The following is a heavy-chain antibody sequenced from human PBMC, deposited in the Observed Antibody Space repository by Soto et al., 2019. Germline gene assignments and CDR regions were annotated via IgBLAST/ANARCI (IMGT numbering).Heavy chain of an antibody. J-gene: IGHJ5*02. Sequence: GASVPVSCKASGYSFTSYYFHWVRQPPGQRLEWMAIINPSGGSTTYSQNFQGRVTMTRDTSTTTVYMELSSLRSEDTAVYYCARDNVWVVTDTMGIYEWFDPWGREPLVT. V-gene: IGHV1-46*01. D-gene: IGHD2-21*02. CDR3: ARDNVWVVTDTMGIYEWFDP. CDR1: GYSFTSYY. CDR2: INPSGGST.